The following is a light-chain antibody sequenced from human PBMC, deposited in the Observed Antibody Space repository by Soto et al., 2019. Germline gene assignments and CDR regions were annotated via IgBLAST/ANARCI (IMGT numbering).Light chain of an antibody. CDR1: QSVSSN. J-gene: IGKJ2*01. CDR2: GAS. Sequence: EIVMTQSPATLSVSPDERTTLSCRASQSVSSNLAWYQQKPGQAPRLLIYGASTRATGIPARFSGIGSGTEFSLTISSLQSEDFADDYCHEYSNWPHTFGQGNKLEIK. V-gene: IGKV3-15*01. CDR3: HEYSNWPHT.